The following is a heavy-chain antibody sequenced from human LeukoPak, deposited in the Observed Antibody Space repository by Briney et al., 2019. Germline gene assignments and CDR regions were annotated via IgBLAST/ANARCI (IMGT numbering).Heavy chain of an antibody. J-gene: IGHJ4*02. V-gene: IGHV4-39*07. Sequence: SETLSLTCAVSGGSISSSSYYWGWIRQPPGKGLEWIGSIYYSGSTYYNPSLKSRVTISVDTSKNQFSLKLYSVTAADTAVYYCARRSVETVMARPFDYWGQGTLVIVSS. CDR2: IYYSGST. CDR3: ARRSVETVMARPFDY. D-gene: IGHD5-18*01. CDR1: GGSISSSSYY.